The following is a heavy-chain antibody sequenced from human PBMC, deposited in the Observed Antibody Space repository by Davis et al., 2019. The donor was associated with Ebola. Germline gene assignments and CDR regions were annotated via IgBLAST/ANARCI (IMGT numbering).Heavy chain of an antibody. CDR2: ISHDGNKN. V-gene: IGHV3-30-3*02. Sequence: GESLKISCAASGFTFSDYGLHWVRQAPGKGLEWVAVISHDGNKNRYADSVKGRFTISRDNSKNTLYLQMNSLRAEDTAVYYCAKIHDYGGNWHLFYGMDVWGQGTTVTVSS. CDR3: AKIHDYGGNWHLFYGMDV. D-gene: IGHD4-23*01. J-gene: IGHJ6*02. CDR1: GFTFSDYG.